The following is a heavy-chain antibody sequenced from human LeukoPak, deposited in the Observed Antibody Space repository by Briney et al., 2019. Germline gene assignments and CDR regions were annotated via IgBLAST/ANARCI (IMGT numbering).Heavy chain of an antibody. CDR2: ISGSSSYI. V-gene: IGHV3-21*01. CDR1: GFTFSSYA. CDR3: ARGFDTMVRGVIDFDY. J-gene: IGHJ4*02. D-gene: IGHD3-10*01. Sequence: GGSLRLSCAASGFTFSSYAMSWVRQAPGKGLEWVSAISGSSSYIYYADSVKGRFTISRDNAKNSLYLQMNSLRAEDTAVYYCARGFDTMVRGVIDFDYWGQGTLVTVSS.